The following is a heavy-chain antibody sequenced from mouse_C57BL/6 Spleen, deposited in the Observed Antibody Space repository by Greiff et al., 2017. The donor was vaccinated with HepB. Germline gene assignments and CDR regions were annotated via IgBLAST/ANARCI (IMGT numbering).Heavy chain of an antibody. J-gene: IGHJ4*01. Sequence: QVQLQQSGAELVKPGASVKLSCKASGYTFTSYWMHWVKQRPGQGLEWIGMIHPNSGSTNYNEKFKSKATLTVDKSSSTAYMQLSSLTSEDSAVYYCARSRWFPAVDYWGQGTSVTVSS. CDR3: ARSRWFPAVDY. V-gene: IGHV1-64*01. CDR1: GYTFTSYW. CDR2: IHPNSGST. D-gene: IGHD2-3*01.